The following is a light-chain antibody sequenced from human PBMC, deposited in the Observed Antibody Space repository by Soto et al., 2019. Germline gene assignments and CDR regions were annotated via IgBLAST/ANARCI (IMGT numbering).Light chain of an antibody. CDR3: SSYAGSNSYV. J-gene: IGLJ1*01. Sequence: QSALTQPPSASGSPGQSVTISCTGTSSGVGGYNYVSWYQQHPGKAPKLMIYEVSKRPSGVPDRFSGSKSGNTASLTVSGLQAEDEADYYCSSYAGSNSYVFGTGTKLTVL. V-gene: IGLV2-8*01. CDR2: EVS. CDR1: SSGVGGYNY.